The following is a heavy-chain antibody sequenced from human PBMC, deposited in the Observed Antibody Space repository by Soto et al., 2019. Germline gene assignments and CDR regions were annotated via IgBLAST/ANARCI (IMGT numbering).Heavy chain of an antibody. CDR1: GFNFNMYT. CDR2: ISSSSGDI. V-gene: IGHV3-21*01. D-gene: IGHD6-19*01. Sequence: NPGWSLRLSCVASGFNFNMYTMNWVRHAPGEGLEWVSSISSSSGDIFYADSVKGRFTISRDNAKNSLNLQMNSLRVEDTAVYYCGKHDGAVAYVFDYWEQETLVTVSS. J-gene: IGHJ4*02. CDR3: GKHDGAVAYVFDY.